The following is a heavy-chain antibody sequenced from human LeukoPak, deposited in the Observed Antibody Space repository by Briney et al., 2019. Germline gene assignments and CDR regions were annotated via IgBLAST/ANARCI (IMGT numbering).Heavy chain of an antibody. D-gene: IGHD3-22*01. V-gene: IGHV3-23*01. CDR1: GLPLRNYG. J-gene: IGHJ4*02. CDR2: LNGRGGRT. CDR3: AKRGVVIRVILVGFHKEAYYFDS. Sequence: PGGSLLQSCAVYGLPLRNYGMGRVRQAPGKGQEWDAGLNGRGGRTNYADSVKGRFTIYRDNRKNTLYLQMNSLRAEDTAVYFCAKRGVVIRVILVGFHKEAYYFDSWGQGALVTVSS.